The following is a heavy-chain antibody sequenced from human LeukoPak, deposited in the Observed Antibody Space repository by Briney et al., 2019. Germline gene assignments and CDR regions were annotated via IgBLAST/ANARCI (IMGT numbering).Heavy chain of an antibody. V-gene: IGHV4-34*01. CDR2: INHSGST. J-gene: IGHJ4*02. CDR1: GGSSSGYY. CDR3: ASGGAGSYLPADY. Sequence: SETLSLTCAVYGGSSSGYYWSWIRQPPGKGLEWIGEINHSGSTNYNPSLKSRVTISVDTSKNQFSLKLSSVTAADTAVYYCASGGAGSYLPADYWGQGTLVTVSS. D-gene: IGHD3-10*01.